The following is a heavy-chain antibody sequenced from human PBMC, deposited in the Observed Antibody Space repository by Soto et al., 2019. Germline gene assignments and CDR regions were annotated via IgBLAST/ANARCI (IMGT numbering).Heavy chain of an antibody. J-gene: IGHJ5*02. CDR3: ARDVLGEITMIVVTNWFDP. V-gene: IGHV1-18*01. D-gene: IGHD3-22*01. CDR2: ISAYNGNT. CDR1: GYTFTSYG. Sequence: GASVKVSCKASGYTFTSYGISWVRQAPGQGLEWMGWISAYNGNTNYAQKLQGRVTMTTDTSTSTAYMELRSLRSDDTAVYYCARDVLGEITMIVVTNWFDPWGQGTLVTVSS.